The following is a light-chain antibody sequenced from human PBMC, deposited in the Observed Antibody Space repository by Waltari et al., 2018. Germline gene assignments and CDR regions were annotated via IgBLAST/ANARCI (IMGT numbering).Light chain of an antibody. CDR1: KNNVGNQG. Sequence: QAGLTQPPSVSKALKQTATLTCIGNKNNVGNQGVVWLQQRQGHPPKLLSSRTNNRPSGSSEGFSTSRSGNTASLTISGLQAEDEGDYYCAAWDNNLNAYVFGPGTKVTVL. CDR3: AAWDNNLNAYV. CDR2: RTN. J-gene: IGLJ1*01. V-gene: IGLV10-54*04.